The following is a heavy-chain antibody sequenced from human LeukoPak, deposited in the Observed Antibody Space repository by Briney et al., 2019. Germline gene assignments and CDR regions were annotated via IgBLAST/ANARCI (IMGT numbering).Heavy chain of an antibody. CDR1: GYRFTNYW. CDR2: ISPGDSDT. V-gene: IGHV5-51*01. Sequence: GESLKISCNGSGYRFTNYWIGWVRQMPGKGLEWMGIISPGDSDTRYSPSFQGQVTISADKSISTAYLQWSSLKASDTAMYYCARLPDYGDYQPFDNWGQGTLVTVSS. J-gene: IGHJ4*02. CDR3: ARLPDYGDYQPFDN. D-gene: IGHD4-17*01.